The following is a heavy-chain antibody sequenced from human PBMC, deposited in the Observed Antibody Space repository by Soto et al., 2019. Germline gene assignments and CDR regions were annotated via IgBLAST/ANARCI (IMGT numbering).Heavy chain of an antibody. Sequence: SETLSLTCTVSGGSISSYYWSWIRQPPGKGLEWIGYIYYSGSTNYNPSLKSRVTISVDTSKNQFSLRLSSVTAADTAVYYCARVSSDFGVVISPHFDYWGQGTLVTVSS. D-gene: IGHD3-3*01. J-gene: IGHJ4*02. CDR1: GGSISSYY. CDR2: IYYSGST. CDR3: ARVSSDFGVVISPHFDY. V-gene: IGHV4-59*01.